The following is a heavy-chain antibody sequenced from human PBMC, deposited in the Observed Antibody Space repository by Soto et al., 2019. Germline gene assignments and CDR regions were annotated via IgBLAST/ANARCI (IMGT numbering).Heavy chain of an antibody. CDR3: AIHSTGYEDS. J-gene: IGHJ5*02. CDR1: GYRFTSYW. CDR2: IHPSDFDT. V-gene: IGHV5-51*01. Sequence: PGESLKVSCKGSGYRFTSYWSGWVRQMPGKGLEWMGIIHPSDFDTRYSPSFQGQVTISADKSISTAYLQWSSLRASDTAMYYCAIHSTGYEDSWGQGTLVTVSS. D-gene: IGHD5-12*01.